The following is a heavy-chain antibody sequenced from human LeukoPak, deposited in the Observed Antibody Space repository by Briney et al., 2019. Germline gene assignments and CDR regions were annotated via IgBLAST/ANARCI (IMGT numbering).Heavy chain of an antibody. CDR1: GFTFISYW. CDR3: ARGGGGPNC. Sequence: SLSLSCAASGFTFISYWMSWVRQAPGKGLEWVANIKQDGSEKYYVDSVKGRFPISRDNAKASLYLQMNSLKAEDTAVYYCARGGGGPNCWGQGTLVTVSS. J-gene: IGHJ4*02. CDR2: IKQDGSEK. V-gene: IGHV3-7*01. D-gene: IGHD2-15*01.